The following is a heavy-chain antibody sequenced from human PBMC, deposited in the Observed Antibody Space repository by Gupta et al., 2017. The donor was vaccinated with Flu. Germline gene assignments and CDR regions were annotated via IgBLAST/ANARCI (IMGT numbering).Heavy chain of an antibody. Sequence: EVQLVESGGGLVQPGGSRRLSCAASGFPFSRYSMSWVRQAPGKGLEWVANIKQDGSEKYYVDSVKGRFTISRDNAKNSLYLQMNSLRAEDTAVYYCARGSELGISDYWGQGTLVTVSS. CDR3: ARGSELGISDY. CDR1: GFPFSRYS. J-gene: IGHJ4*02. V-gene: IGHV3-7*04. D-gene: IGHD7-27*01. CDR2: IKQDGSEK.